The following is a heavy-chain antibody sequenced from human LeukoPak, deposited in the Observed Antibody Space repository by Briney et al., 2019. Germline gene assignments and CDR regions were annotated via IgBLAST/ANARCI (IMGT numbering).Heavy chain of an antibody. D-gene: IGHD3-10*01. CDR2: IYYSGST. CDR3: ARSGRGNSAGFDC. J-gene: IGHJ4*02. Sequence: SETLSLTCTVSGGSISSSSYYWGWIRQPPGKGLEWIGSIYYSGSTNYNPSLKSRGTISVDTSNNQFSLKLTSVTAADTAVYYCARSGRGNSAGFDCWGQGTLVTVSS. CDR1: GGSISSSSYY. V-gene: IGHV4-39*07.